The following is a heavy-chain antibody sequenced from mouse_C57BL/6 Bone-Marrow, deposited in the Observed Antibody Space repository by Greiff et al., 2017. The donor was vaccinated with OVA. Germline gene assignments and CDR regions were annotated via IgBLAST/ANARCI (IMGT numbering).Heavy chain of an antibody. CDR1: GYTFTSYW. Sequence: QVQLQQPGAELVRPGTSVKLSCKASGYTFTSYWMHWVKQRPGQGLEWIGVIHPNSGSTNYNEKFKSKATLTVDKSSSTAYMQLSSLTSEDSAVYYCAINYYGSSYAYYFDYWGQGTTLTVSS. D-gene: IGHD1-1*01. CDR3: AINYYGSSYAYYFDY. J-gene: IGHJ2*01. CDR2: IHPNSGST. V-gene: IGHV1-64*01.